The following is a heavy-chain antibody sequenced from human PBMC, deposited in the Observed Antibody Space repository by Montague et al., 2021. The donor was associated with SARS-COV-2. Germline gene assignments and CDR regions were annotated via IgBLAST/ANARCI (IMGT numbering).Heavy chain of an antibody. CDR1: GDSISSYY. D-gene: IGHD2-15*01. J-gene: IGHJ6*02. V-gene: IGHV4-59*08. CDR3: ARHIEKEGTYYYYYGMDV. CDR2: LYNSGST. Sequence: SKTLSLTCTVSGDSISSYYWSWIRQPPGKGLEWIGYLYNSGSTKYNPSLKSRVTISVDTSKNQFSLKLSSVTAADTAVYYCARHIEKEGTYYYYYGMDVWGQGTTVTVSS.